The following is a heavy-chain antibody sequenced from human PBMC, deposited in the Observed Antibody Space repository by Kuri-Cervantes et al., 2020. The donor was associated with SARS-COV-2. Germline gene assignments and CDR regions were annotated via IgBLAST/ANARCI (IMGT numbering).Heavy chain of an antibody. V-gene: IGHV1-69*10. CDR3: ARDHYYDSRDDI. Sequence: SVKVSCKAFGNTFSSYAISWVRQAPGQGLEWMGRIIPPLGTASYAQKFQGLVTITADKSTNTAYMELRSLTSGDTAVYYCARDHYYDSRDDIWGQGTMVTVSS. J-gene: IGHJ3*02. CDR2: IIPPLGTA. CDR1: GNTFSSYA. D-gene: IGHD3-22*01.